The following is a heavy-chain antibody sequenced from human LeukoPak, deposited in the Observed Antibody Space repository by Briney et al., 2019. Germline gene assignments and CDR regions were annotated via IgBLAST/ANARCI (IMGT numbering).Heavy chain of an antibody. J-gene: IGHJ4*02. Sequence: GGSLRLSCAASGFTFSNAWMSWVRQAPGKGLEWVGRIKSKTDGGTTDYAAPVKGRFTISRDDSKNTLYLQMNSLKTEDTAVYYCTTAVWIQLWFSDYWGQGTLVTVSS. CDR2: IKSKTDGGTT. D-gene: IGHD5-18*01. CDR1: GFTFSNAW. V-gene: IGHV3-15*01. CDR3: TTAVWIQLWFSDY.